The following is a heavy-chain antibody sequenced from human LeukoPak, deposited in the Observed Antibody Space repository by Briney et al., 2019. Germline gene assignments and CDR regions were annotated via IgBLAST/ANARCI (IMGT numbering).Heavy chain of an antibody. Sequence: PSETLSLTCTVSGASISSFYWSWIRQPPGKGLEWIGYVFYSATTNYNPSLKSRVAISLDTSKNQFSLMLTSVTAADTAAYYCARRLSLDSTLVHADAFDIWGQGTMVTVSS. D-gene: IGHD5-18*01. J-gene: IGHJ3*02. CDR2: VFYSATT. V-gene: IGHV4-59*08. CDR1: GASISSFY. CDR3: ARRLSLDSTLVHADAFDI.